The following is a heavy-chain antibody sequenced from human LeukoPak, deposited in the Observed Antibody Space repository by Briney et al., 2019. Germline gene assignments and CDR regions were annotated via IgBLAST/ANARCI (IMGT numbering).Heavy chain of an antibody. Sequence: GGSLRLSCAASGFTFSSYWMSWVRQAPGKGLERVANIKQDGSEKYYVDSVKGRFTISRDNSKNTLYLQMNSLRAEDTAVYYCARTGLQYRRAFDIWGQGTMVTVSS. CDR2: IKQDGSEK. V-gene: IGHV3-7*01. J-gene: IGHJ3*02. CDR3: ARTGLQYRRAFDI. CDR1: GFTFSSYW. D-gene: IGHD4-11*01.